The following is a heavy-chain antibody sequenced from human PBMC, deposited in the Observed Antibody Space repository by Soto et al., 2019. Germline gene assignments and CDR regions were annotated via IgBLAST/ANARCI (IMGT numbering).Heavy chain of an antibody. D-gene: IGHD6-13*01. CDR2: IVPIYRTA. Sequence: SVKVSCKASGGTFSSYLINWVLQAPGQGLEWVGGIVPIYRTADYAQKFQGRVTITADESARTSYMKLRSLKSQDTAVYYCVRDSGARLSSSWGKGTLVTVSS. J-gene: IGHJ4*02. V-gene: IGHV1-69*13. CDR1: GGTFSSYL. CDR3: VRDSGARLSSS.